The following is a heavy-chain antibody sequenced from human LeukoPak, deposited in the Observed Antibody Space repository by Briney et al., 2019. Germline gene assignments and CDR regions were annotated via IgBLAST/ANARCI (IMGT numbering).Heavy chain of an antibody. Sequence: PGGSLRLSCAASGFTFSSYAMSWVRQAPGKGLEWVSAISGSGGSTYYADSVKGRFTISRDNSKNTLYLQMNSLRAEDTAVYYCAKGSLSRCSSTSCPLYYYYYMDVWGKGTTVTVSS. D-gene: IGHD2-2*01. J-gene: IGHJ6*03. CDR1: GFTFSSYA. V-gene: IGHV3-23*01. CDR3: AKGSLSRCSSTSCPLYYYYYMDV. CDR2: ISGSGGST.